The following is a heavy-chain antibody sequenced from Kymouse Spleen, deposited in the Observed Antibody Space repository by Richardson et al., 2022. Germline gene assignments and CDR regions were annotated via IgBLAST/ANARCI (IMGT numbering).Heavy chain of an antibody. V-gene: IGHV4-4*02. J-gene: IGHJ6*02. CDR2: IYHSGST. CDR3: ARFLEWLLLLLLLRYGR. CDR1: GGSISSSNW. D-gene: IGHD3-3*01. Sequence: QVQLQESGPGLVKPSGTLSLTCAVSGGSISSSNWWSWVRQPPGKGLEWIGEIYHSGSTNYNPSLKSRVTISVDKSKNQFSLKLSSVTAADTAVYYCARFLEWLLLLLLLRYGRLGPRDHGHRLL.